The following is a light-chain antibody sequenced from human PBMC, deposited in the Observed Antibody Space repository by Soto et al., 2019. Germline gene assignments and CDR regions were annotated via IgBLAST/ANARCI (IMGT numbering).Light chain of an antibody. CDR3: QQYDYLVT. V-gene: IGKV3-20*01. CDR2: GES. CDR1: PTVSSTY. J-gene: IGKJ1*01. Sequence: IVLTQSPGTLSLSPGETATLSCRASPTVSSTYLAWYQHKPGRAPRLLIDGESSRAAGIPDRFSGSGSGTDFNLTISRLEPEDLAVYYCQQYDYLVTFGQGTKVES.